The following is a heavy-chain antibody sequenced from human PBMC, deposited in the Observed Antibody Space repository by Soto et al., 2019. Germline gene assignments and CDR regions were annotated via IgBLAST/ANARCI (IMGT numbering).Heavy chain of an antibody. Sequence: QVQLVESGGDVVQPGRSLRLSCAASGFTFSAYGMHWVRQAPGEGLEWLADIWDDGSITYYADSVNGRFTISRDNSKNTLYLQMDNLRADDTAVYFCASDDPNYVTHFDYWGLGTMVTVSS. CDR1: GFTFSAYG. V-gene: IGHV3-33*01. CDR3: ASDDPNYVTHFDY. CDR2: IWDDGSIT. D-gene: IGHD1-7*01. J-gene: IGHJ4*02.